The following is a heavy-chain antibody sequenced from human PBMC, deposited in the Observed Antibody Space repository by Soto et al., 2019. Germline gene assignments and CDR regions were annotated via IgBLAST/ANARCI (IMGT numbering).Heavy chain of an antibody. J-gene: IGHJ4*02. D-gene: IGHD2-8*01. CDR1: GFSFGSYG. CDR3: ATGRPPNNVLLVTISAEYDC. CDR2: LRYDGSRK. V-gene: IGHV3-30*03. Sequence: QVQLVESGGGVVQPGRSLRLSCAASGFSFGSYGMNWVRQAPGKGLEWVAGLRYDGSRKYYADSVKGRFTISRDNSENMLYLQMNSLRPEDTAVYSCATGRPPNNVLLVTISAEYDCWGQGTLVTVSS.